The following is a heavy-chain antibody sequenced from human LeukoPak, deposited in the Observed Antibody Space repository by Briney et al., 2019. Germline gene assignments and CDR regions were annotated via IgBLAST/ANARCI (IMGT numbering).Heavy chain of an antibody. CDR2: INTDGTST. CDR3: AKDMTGLRDY. CDR1: GFTFGSYW. D-gene: IGHD3-16*01. V-gene: IGHV3-74*01. J-gene: IGHJ4*02. Sequence: GGSLRLSCAASGFTFGSYWFHWVRQAPGKGLVWVSRINTDGTSTSYADSVKGRFTIARDNAKNTLYLQMNSLRAEDTAIYYCAKDMTGLRDYWGQGTLVTVPS.